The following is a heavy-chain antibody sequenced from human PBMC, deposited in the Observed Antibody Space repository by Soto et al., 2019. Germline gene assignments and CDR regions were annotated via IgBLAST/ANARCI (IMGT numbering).Heavy chain of an antibody. J-gene: IGHJ4*02. Sequence: PXVSLRLSCAASGFSFVNYAMNWVRQAPGKGLEWVSGLSGSGTSTYYADSVKGRFTISRDNSRDTLFLQMNSLTADDTAVYYCAKATTNGGWFNPFDSWGQGALVTVSS. CDR2: LSGSGTST. CDR3: AKATTNGGWFNPFDS. V-gene: IGHV3-23*01. D-gene: IGHD6-19*01. CDR1: GFSFVNYA.